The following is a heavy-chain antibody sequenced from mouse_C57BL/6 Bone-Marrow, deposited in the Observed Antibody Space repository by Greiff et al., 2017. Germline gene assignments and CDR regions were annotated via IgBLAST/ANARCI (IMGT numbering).Heavy chain of an antibody. Sequence: QVHVKQSGAELARPGASVTLSCKASGYTFTSYGISWVKQRTGQGLEWIGEIYPRSGNTYYNEKFKGKATLTADKSSRTAYMELRSLTSEDSAVXFCARDPITTVVSDYWGQGTTRTVSS. V-gene: IGHV1-81*01. CDR2: IYPRSGNT. CDR1: GYTFTSYG. CDR3: ARDPITTVVSDY. D-gene: IGHD1-1*01. J-gene: IGHJ2*01.